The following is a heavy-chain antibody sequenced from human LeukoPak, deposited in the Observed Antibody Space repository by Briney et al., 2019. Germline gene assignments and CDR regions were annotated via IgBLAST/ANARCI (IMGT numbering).Heavy chain of an antibody. CDR1: GYSISNTYY. J-gene: IGHJ3*02. CDR3: ARVTYSSSSMSLDAFDI. Sequence: SETLSLTCTVSGYSISNTYYWSWIRQPAGKGLEWIGRIYTSGSTNYNPSLKSRVTMSVETSKNQFSLKLSSVTAADTAVYYCARVTYSSSSMSLDAFDIWGQGTMVTVSS. D-gene: IGHD6-6*01. V-gene: IGHV4-4*07. CDR2: IYTSGST.